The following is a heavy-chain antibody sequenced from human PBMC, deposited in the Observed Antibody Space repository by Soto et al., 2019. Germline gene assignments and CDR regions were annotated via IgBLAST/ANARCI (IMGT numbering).Heavy chain of an antibody. Sequence: QVQLVQSGAEVKKPGASVKVSCEASGYTFTTYTMHWVRQAPGQRLEWMGWISSGNGDTRYSQNFQGRVTLTREPTASTAYMELSSLRSEDTALYYCARGGVWLGLFDHWGQGTLVTVSS. CDR3: ARGGVWLGLFDH. CDR2: ISSGNGDT. D-gene: IGHD6-19*01. J-gene: IGHJ4*02. CDR1: GYTFTTYT. V-gene: IGHV1-3*01.